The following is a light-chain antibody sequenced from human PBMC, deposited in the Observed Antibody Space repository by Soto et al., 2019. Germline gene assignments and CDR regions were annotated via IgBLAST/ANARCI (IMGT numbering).Light chain of an antibody. J-gene: IGKJ3*01. CDR3: QQANSFPRT. CDR1: QDISVW. Sequence: DIQMTQSPSSVSASVGDRVTITCRASQDISVWLAWYQQKPGKAPKLLIYAASNLQTGVPSRFSGSGSGTDFTLSIHSLQPEDFATYYCQQANSFPRTFGPRTKVDIK. CDR2: AAS. V-gene: IGKV1D-12*01.